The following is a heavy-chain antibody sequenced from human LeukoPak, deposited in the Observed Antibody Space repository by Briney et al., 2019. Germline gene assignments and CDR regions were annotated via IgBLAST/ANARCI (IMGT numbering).Heavy chain of an antibody. D-gene: IGHD5-18*01. V-gene: IGHV4-34*01. CDR1: GGSFSDYY. J-gene: IGHJ2*01. CDR3: ARLDQLIQDYWYFDL. CDR2: ITRSGST. Sequence: SETLSLTCTVYGGSFSDYYWSWIRQPPGKGLEWIGEITRSGSTNLNPSLKSRVTMSLDTSKNQFSVRLSSVTAADTAVYYCARLDQLIQDYWYFDLWGRGTLVTVSS.